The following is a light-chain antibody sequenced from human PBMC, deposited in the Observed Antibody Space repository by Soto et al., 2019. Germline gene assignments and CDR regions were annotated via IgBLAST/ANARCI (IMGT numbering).Light chain of an antibody. V-gene: IGKV3-11*01. Sequence: EIVLTQSPATLSLSPGERAALSCRASQSVSSYLAWYQQKPGQAPRLLIYDASKRATGIPARFSGSGSGTDFTLTISSLEPEECAVYFCQQRSNGPSTFGGGTKVEI. CDR3: QQRSNGPST. CDR2: DAS. J-gene: IGKJ4*01. CDR1: QSVSSY.